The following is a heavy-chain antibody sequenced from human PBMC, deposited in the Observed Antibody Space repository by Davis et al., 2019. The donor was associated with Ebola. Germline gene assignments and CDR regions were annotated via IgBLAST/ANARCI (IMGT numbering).Heavy chain of an antibody. CDR3: ARDRHDTSGYGF. Sequence: ESLKISCNVSGASIRTYYWSWVRQPPGKGLEWIGYIHTSGSTNYNPSLKSRVTISVDTSKNQFSLKLTSVTAADTAVYYCARDRHDTSGYGFWGQGTLVTVSS. CDR1: GASIRTYY. J-gene: IGHJ4*02. D-gene: IGHD3-22*01. V-gene: IGHV4-4*08. CDR2: IHTSGST.